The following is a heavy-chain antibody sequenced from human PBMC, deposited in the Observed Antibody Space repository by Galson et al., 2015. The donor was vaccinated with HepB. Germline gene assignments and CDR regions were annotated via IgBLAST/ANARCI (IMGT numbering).Heavy chain of an antibody. D-gene: IGHD2-2*01. V-gene: IGHV4-61*01. CDR3: ARAVVPAPAPFDY. CDR1: GGSVSSGSHY. CDR2: IYYSGNT. J-gene: IGHJ4*02. Sequence: TLSLTCTVSGGSVSSGSHYWNWIRQPPGKGLEWIGYIYYSGNTNYNPSLKSRVTISVDTSKNQFSLKLNSVTAADTAVYYCARAVVPAPAPFDYWGQGALVTVSS.